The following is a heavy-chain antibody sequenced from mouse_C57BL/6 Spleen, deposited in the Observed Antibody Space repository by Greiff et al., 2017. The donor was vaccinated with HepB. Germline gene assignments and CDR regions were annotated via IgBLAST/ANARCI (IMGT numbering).Heavy chain of an antibody. V-gene: IGHV5-17*01. J-gene: IGHJ2*01. CDR1: GFTFSDYG. Sequence: EVNVVESGGGLVKPGGSLKLSCAASGFTFSDYGMHWVSQAPEKGLEWVAYMSSGSSTNYYEDTVKGRFTISRDNAKNTLFLQMTSLRSEETAMYYCARLLGYYFDYWGQGTTLTVSS. D-gene: IGHD4-1*01. CDR3: ARLLGYYFDY. CDR2: MSSGSSTN.